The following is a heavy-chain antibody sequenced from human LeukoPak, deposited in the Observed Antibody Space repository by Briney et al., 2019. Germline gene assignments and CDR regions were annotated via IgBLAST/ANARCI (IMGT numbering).Heavy chain of an antibody. V-gene: IGHV3-21*01. CDR2: ISGSSSGI. CDR1: GFTFSSYT. Sequence: GGSLRLSCAASGFTFSSYTMNWVRQAPGKGLEWVSSISGSSSGIYYADSVRGRFTISRDNNKNSLYLQMNSLRAEDTAVYYCARDRGEGYCGSTSCYFSFDYWGQGTLVTVSS. J-gene: IGHJ4*02. D-gene: IGHD2-2*01. CDR3: ARDRGEGYCGSTSCYFSFDY.